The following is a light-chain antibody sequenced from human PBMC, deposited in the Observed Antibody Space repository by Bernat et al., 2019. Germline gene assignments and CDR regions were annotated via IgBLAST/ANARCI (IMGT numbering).Light chain of an antibody. CDR1: QSVSSSY. Sequence: EIVLTQSPGTLSLSPGETATLSCRASQSVSSSYLAWYQQKPGKAPRLLIYGTSSRATGIPDSFSGTVSGTDFTLTISRLEPEDFAVYYCQKYGTSPPAYTFGQGTKLEIQ. J-gene: IGKJ2*01. CDR2: GTS. V-gene: IGKV3-20*01. CDR3: QKYGTSPPAYT.